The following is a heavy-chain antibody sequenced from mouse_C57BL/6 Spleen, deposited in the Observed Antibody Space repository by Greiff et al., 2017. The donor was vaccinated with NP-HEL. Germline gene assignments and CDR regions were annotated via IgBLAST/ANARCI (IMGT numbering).Heavy chain of an antibody. CDR1: GYTFPSYW. Sequence: QVQLQQPGAELVKPGASVKLSCKASGYTFPSYWMHWVKPRPGRGLEWIGRIDPNSGGTKYTEKFKSQATLTVDKPSSTAYMQRSSLTSEDSAVYYCARRLASGNYWYFDGWGTGTTGTVSS. CDR3: ARRLASGNYWYFDG. CDR2: IDPNSGGT. J-gene: IGHJ1*03. V-gene: IGHV1-72*01. D-gene: IGHD6-1*01.